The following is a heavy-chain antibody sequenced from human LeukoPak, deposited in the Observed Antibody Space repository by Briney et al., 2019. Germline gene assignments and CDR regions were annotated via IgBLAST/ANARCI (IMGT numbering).Heavy chain of an antibody. CDR1: GFSFSGSG. Sequence: GGSLRLSCAASGFSFSGSGVQWVRQASGKGLEWVGRIRSKTNSYATAYAASVKGRFTISGDDSRNTAYLQMNSLKAEDTAVYYCTVIVGLPTWGQGTLVTVSS. D-gene: IGHD3-22*01. CDR3: TVIVGLPT. V-gene: IGHV3-73*01. CDR2: IRSKTNSYAT. J-gene: IGHJ5*02.